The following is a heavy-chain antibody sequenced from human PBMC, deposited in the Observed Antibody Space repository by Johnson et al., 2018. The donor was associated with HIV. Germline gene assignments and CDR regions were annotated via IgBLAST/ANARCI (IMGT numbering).Heavy chain of an antibody. CDR2: IYSGGST. CDR3: ARNVLLWFGESADAFDI. D-gene: IGHD3-10*01. J-gene: IGHJ3*02. V-gene: IGHV3-66*01. Sequence: VQLVESGGGVVQPGRSLRLSCAASGFTFSSYWMHWVRQAPGRGLEWVSIIYSGGSTYYADSVKGRFTISRDNSKNTLYLQMNSLKTEDTAVYYCARNVLLWFGESADAFDIWGQGTMVTVSS. CDR1: GFTFSSYW.